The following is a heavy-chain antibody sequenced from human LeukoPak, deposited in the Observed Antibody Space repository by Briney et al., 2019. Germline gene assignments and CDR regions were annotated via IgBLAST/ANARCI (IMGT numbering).Heavy chain of an antibody. CDR3: ARDHYDFWSGIHRQYYYYGMDV. D-gene: IGHD3-3*01. J-gene: IGHJ6*02. Sequence: QSGGSLRLSCAASGFTVSSNYMSWVRQAPGKGLEWVSVIYSGGSTYYADSVKGRFTISRHNSKNTLYLQMNSLRAEDTAVYYCARDHYDFWSGIHRQYYYYGMDVWGQGTTVTVSS. CDR1: GFTVSSNY. CDR2: IYSGGST. V-gene: IGHV3-53*04.